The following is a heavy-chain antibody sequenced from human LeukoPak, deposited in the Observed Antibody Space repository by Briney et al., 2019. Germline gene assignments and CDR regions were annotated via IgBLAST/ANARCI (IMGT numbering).Heavy chain of an antibody. D-gene: IGHD3-3*01. CDR1: GFTFDDYG. CDR2: INWNGGST. Sequence: PVRSLRLSCAASGFTFDDYGMSWVRQAPGKGLEWVSGINWNGGSTGYADSVNGRFTISRDKARNSLYLQMNSLRAEDTALYYCARASNDFWSGYYSHWGQGTLVTDS. V-gene: IGHV3-20*04. J-gene: IGHJ4*02. CDR3: ARASNDFWSGYYSH.